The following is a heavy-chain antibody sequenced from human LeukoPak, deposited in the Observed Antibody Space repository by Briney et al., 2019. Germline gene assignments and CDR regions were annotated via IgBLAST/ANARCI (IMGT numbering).Heavy chain of an antibody. CDR1: GGSFNGYY. Sequence: SETLSLTCAVYGGSFNGYYWSWIRQPPGKGLEWIGEINHSGSTNYNPSLKSRVTISVDTSKNQFSLKLSSVTAADTAVYYCARAPTYYDYVWGSWIIGFDYWGQGTLVTVSS. D-gene: IGHD3-16*01. J-gene: IGHJ4*02. V-gene: IGHV4-34*01. CDR2: INHSGST. CDR3: ARAPTYYDYVWGSWIIGFDY.